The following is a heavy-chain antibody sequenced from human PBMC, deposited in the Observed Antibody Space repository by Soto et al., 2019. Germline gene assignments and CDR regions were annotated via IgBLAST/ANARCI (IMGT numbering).Heavy chain of an antibody. Sequence: QVQLHESGPGLVKPSQTLSLTCTVSGGSISSGGYYWSWIRQHPGRGLEWIGYIYFSGSTYYNPSLKSRVTISVDTSKNQFSLKLSSVTAADTAVYYCARSTHIQLCSYPSDYWGQGTLVTVSS. CDR3: ARSTHIQLCSYPSDY. CDR2: IYFSGST. D-gene: IGHD5-18*01. V-gene: IGHV4-31*03. CDR1: GGSISSGGYY. J-gene: IGHJ4*02.